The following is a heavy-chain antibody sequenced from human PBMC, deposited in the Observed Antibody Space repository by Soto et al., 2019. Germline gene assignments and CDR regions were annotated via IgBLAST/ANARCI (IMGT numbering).Heavy chain of an antibody. CDR1: GFTFSSYA. CDR2: ISGSGGST. D-gene: IGHD4-17*01. CDR3: AKGRGDYGGGFDY. Sequence: EVQLLESGGGLVQPGGSLRLSCAASGFTFSSYAMSWVRQAPGKGLEWVSAISGSGGSTYYADSVKGRFTISRDNSKNTLYRQMNSLRAEDTAVYYCAKGRGDYGGGFDYWGQGTLVTVSS. J-gene: IGHJ4*02. V-gene: IGHV3-23*01.